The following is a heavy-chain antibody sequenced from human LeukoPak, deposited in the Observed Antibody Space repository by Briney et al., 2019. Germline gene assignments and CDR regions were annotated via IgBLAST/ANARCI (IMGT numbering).Heavy chain of an antibody. Sequence: PGGSLRLSCAASGFTVSSNYMSWVRQAPGKGLEWVSVIYSGGSTYYADSVMGRFTISRDNSKNTLYLQMNSLRAEDTAVYYCARRKEGYFDFDYWGQGTLVTVSS. CDR2: IYSGGST. CDR1: GFTVSSNY. V-gene: IGHV3-53*01. CDR3: ARRKEGYFDFDY. J-gene: IGHJ4*02. D-gene: IGHD3-9*01.